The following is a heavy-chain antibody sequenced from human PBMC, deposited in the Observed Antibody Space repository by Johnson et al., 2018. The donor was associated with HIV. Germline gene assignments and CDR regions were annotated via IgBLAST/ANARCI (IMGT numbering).Heavy chain of an antibody. V-gene: IGHV3-30*04. D-gene: IGHD3-3*01. CDR1: GFTFSSYA. CDR2: ISYDGSNK. Sequence: QVQLVESGGGLVQPGGSLRLSCAASGFTFSSYAMHWVRQAPGKGLEWVAVISYDGSNKYYADSVTGRFTISRDNSKNTLYLQMNSLRAEDTAVYYCARSFGVTTPGAFDIWGQGTMVTVSS. J-gene: IGHJ3*02. CDR3: ARSFGVTTPGAFDI.